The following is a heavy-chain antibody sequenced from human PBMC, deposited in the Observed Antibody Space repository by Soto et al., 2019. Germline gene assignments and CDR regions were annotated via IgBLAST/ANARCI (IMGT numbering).Heavy chain of an antibody. D-gene: IGHD3-22*01. V-gene: IGHV4-39*01. J-gene: IGHJ4*02. CDR3: ARHAMIAPFDY. CDR1: GGSISSSSYY. Sequence: TLSLTCTVSGGSISSSSYYWGWIRQPPGKGLEWIGSIYYSGSTYYNPSLKSRVTISVDTSKNQFSLKLSSVTAADTAVYYCARHAMIAPFDYWGQGTLVTVSS. CDR2: IYYSGST.